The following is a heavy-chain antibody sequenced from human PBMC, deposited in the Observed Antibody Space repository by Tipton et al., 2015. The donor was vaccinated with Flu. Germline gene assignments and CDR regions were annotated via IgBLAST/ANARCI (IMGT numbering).Heavy chain of an antibody. CDR3: ARDSYYYDSSGSWIWYFDL. D-gene: IGHD3-22*01. Sequence: TLSLTCTVSGGSISSYYWSWIRQPPGKGLEWNGYIYYSGSTNYNPSLKSRVTISVDTSKNQFSLKLSSVTAADTAVYYCARDSYYYDSSGSWIWYFDLWGRGTLVTVSS. CDR2: IYYSGST. V-gene: IGHV4-59*01. J-gene: IGHJ2*01. CDR1: GGSISSYY.